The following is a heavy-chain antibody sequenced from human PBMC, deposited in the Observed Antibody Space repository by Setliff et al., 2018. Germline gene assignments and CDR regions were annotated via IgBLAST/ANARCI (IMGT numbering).Heavy chain of an antibody. D-gene: IGHD3-22*01. CDR2: ISWDGTKT. CDR1: GFSFESHG. CDR3: AKVLDTTGYYYFDF. Sequence: HPGGSLRLSCAASGFSFESHGMHWVRQAPGKGLEWVALISWDGTKTSYADSVRGRFTISRDGSKSTLYLDMSSLRSEDTAVYYCAKVLDTTGYYYFDFWGQGTLVTVSS. J-gene: IGHJ4*02. V-gene: IGHV3-30*18.